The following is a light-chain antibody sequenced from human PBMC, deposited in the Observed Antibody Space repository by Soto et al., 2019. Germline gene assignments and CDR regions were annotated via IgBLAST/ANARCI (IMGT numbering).Light chain of an antibody. J-gene: IGLJ1*01. CDR1: SRDAGGYNY. CDR3: SSYTSSSTYV. CDR2: EVS. V-gene: IGLV2-14*01. Sequence: QSVLTQPASVSGSPGQSITISCTGTSRDAGGYNYVSWYQQHPGTGPKLMIYEVSNRPSGVSNRFSGSKSGNTASLTISGPHAEDEADYYCSSYTSSSTYVFGTGTKVPVL.